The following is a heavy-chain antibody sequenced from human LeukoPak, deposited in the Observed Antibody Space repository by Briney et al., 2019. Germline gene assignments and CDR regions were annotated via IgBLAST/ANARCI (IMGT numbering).Heavy chain of an antibody. D-gene: IGHD3-10*01. V-gene: IGHV4-34*01. CDR1: GGSFSGYY. Sequence: SETLSLTCAVYGGSFSGYYWSWIRQPPGKGLEWIGEINHSGSTNYNPSLKSRVTISVDTSKNQFSLKLSSVTAADTAVYYCARKYNGSGSYGKFDPWGQGTLVTVSS. CDR3: ARKYNGSGSYGKFDP. J-gene: IGHJ5*02. CDR2: INHSGST.